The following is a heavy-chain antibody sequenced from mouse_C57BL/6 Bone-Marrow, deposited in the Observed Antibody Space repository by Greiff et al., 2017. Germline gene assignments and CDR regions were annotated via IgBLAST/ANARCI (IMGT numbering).Heavy chain of an antibody. CDR2: ISYSGST. J-gene: IGHJ1*03. V-gene: IGHV3-1*01. CDR3: ARDYYGSSYGWYFDV. D-gene: IGHD1-1*01. CDR1: GYSITSGYD. Sequence: EVQLQQSGPGMVKPSQSLSLTCTVTGYSITSGYDWHWIRHFPGNKLEWMGYISYSGSTNYNPSLKSRISISHDPSKNHFFLKLNSVTTEDTATYYCARDYYGSSYGWYFDVWGTGTTVTVSS.